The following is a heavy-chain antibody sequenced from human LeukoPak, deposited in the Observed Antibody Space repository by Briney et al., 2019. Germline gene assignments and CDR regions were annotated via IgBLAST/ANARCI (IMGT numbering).Heavy chain of an antibody. CDR1: GGSISSYY. D-gene: IGHD2-8*01. CDR2: IYYSGST. V-gene: IGHV4-59*08. J-gene: IGHJ3*02. CDR3: TRHRQYDVDVFDI. Sequence: SETLTLTCTVSGGSISSYYWSWIRQPPGKGLEWIGYIYYSGSTNYNPSLKSRVTISVDTSKNQFSLKLSSVTAADTAVYYCTRHRQYDVDVFDIWGQGRKVSVSS.